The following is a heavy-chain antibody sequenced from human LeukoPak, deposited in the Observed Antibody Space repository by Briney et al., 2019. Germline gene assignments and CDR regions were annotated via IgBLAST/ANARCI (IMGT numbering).Heavy chain of an antibody. CDR2: IGVTGDT. J-gene: IGHJ3*01. CDR1: GFTFSGYD. V-gene: IGHV3-13*04. CDR3: ARGFVHAFDL. Sequence: GGSLRLSCAASGFTFSGYDMHWVRQPTGKGLEWVSAIGVTGDTYYAGSVKGRFTMSRENAKNSLYLQLDNLRAGDTAVYYCARGFVHAFDLWGQGTMVTVSS. D-gene: IGHD3-16*02.